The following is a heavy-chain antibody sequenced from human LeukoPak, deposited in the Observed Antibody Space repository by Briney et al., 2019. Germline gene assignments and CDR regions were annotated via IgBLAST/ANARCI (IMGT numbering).Heavy chain of an antibody. CDR3: VRDAGGY. CDR2: ISSDGSKK. V-gene: IGHV3-30-3*01. Sequence: GGSLRLSCVASGFTLRTYAMHWVRQAPGKGLERVAVISSDGSKKFYSDSVKGQFTISRDNSKNTLYLQMNSLRTEDTGVYFCVRDAGGYWGQGTLVTVSS. CDR1: GFTLRTYA. D-gene: IGHD1-14*01. J-gene: IGHJ4*02.